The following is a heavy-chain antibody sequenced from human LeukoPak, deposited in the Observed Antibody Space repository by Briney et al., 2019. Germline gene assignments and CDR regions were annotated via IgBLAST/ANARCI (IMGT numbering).Heavy chain of an antibody. CDR3: ARDSYSKNDY. Sequence: PGGSLRLSCAASGFTFSTYSMTRVRQAPGKGLEWLSYISSSSSTIYYGGSVKGRFTVSRDNAKNLLYLQMNSLRAEDTAVYFCARDSYSKNDYWGQGTLVTVSS. V-gene: IGHV3-48*01. CDR1: GFTFSTYS. J-gene: IGHJ4*02. D-gene: IGHD4-11*01. CDR2: ISSSSSTI.